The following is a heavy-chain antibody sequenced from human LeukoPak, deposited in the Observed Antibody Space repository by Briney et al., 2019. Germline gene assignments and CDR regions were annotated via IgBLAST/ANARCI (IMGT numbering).Heavy chain of an antibody. V-gene: IGHV3-66*01. CDR3: ARERPVGHFDL. CDR1: RFTASSNY. Sequence: GGSLRLSCAASRFTASSNYMSWVRQAPGGGLEWVSVIYSGGSTYYADCVRGRFTISRENSKNTLYLQMNSLRADDTAVYYCARERPVGHFDLWGRGPLVTVSS. J-gene: IGHJ2*01. CDR2: IYSGGST.